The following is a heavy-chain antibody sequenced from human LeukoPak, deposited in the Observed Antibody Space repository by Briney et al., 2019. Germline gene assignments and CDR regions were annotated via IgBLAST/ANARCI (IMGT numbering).Heavy chain of an antibody. V-gene: IGHV3-74*01. CDR3: ARGGRPNSGQYSFDY. Sequence: PGGSLRLSCAASGFAFTDYWMHWVRQAAGKGLVWVSRISTDGSRTSHADSVKGRFTISRDNAKNMLYLEMNSLRVEDTAFYYCARGGRPNSGQYSFDYWGQETLVTVSS. CDR2: ISTDGSRT. CDR1: GFAFTDYW. D-gene: IGHD2/OR15-2a*01. J-gene: IGHJ4*02.